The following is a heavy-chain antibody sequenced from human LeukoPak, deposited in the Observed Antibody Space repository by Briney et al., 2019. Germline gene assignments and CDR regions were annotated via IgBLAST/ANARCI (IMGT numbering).Heavy chain of an antibody. CDR2: IKSRGLST. Sequence: GGSLRLSCAASGFIFSDYVMSWVRQAPGKGLEWVSGIKSRGLSTYYADSVKGRFTISRDDSKNTAYLQMNSLKTEDTAVYYCTRTPYSGTEPWGQGTLVTVSS. CDR1: GFIFSDYV. J-gene: IGHJ5*02. D-gene: IGHD1-26*01. CDR3: TRTPYSGTEP. V-gene: IGHV3-23*01.